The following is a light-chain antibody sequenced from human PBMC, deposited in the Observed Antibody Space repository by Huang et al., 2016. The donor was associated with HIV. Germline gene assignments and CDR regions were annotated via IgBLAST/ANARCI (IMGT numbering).Light chain of an antibody. J-gene: IGKJ1*01. CDR3: QQSYSTRWT. CDR2: GAS. V-gene: IGKV1-39*01. CDR1: QSINSC. Sequence: DIQMTQSPSSLSASVGDRVTITCRASQSINSCLNWYQQKPGKVHKLLMYGASSLQSGVPSRFSGSGSGTDFTLTISRLQPEDFATYYCQQSYSTRWTFGQGTKVEIK.